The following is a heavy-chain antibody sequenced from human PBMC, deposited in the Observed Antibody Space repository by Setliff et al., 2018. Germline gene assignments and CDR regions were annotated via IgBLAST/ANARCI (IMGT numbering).Heavy chain of an antibody. CDR1: GGTLSGYA. J-gene: IGHJ4*02. D-gene: IGHD6-13*01. CDR2: INVSGGSA. Sequence: ASVKVSCKASGGTLSGYAFSWVRQAPGQGLEWMGLINVSGGSASYEQKFQGRVTMTRDTSTGTVYMELTSRKSEDTAVYYCARAGDAAAGRKGIFEYWGQGSLVTVYS. CDR3: ARAGDAAAGRKGIFEY. V-gene: IGHV1-46*01.